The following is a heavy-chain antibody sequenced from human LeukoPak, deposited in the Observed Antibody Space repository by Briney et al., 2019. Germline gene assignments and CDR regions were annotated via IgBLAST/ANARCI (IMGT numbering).Heavy chain of an antibody. CDR2: ISSSSSYT. J-gene: IGHJ5*02. V-gene: IGHV3-11*06. CDR3: ARVGVATPRNNWFDP. CDR1: GFTFSDYY. D-gene: IGHD1-26*01. Sequence: GGSLRLSCAASGFTFSDYYMSWIRQAPGKGLEKVSYISSSSSYTNYADSVKGRFTISRDNAKNSLYLQMNSLRAEDTAVYYCARVGVATPRNNWFDPWGQGTLVTVSS.